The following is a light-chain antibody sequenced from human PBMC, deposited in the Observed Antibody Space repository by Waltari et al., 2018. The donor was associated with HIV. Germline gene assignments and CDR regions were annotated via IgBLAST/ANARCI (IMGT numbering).Light chain of an antibody. CDR1: NNDIGSYDF. Sequence: QSALTQPASMSGSPGQSITISCTGTNNDIGSYDFVSWYQQHPGEAPQLILFGVTRRPSGVSSRCSGSKSGNTASLIISGLQADDEADYYCSSYTNRQTLAFGGGTKLTVL. J-gene: IGLJ3*02. CDR3: SSYTNRQTLA. V-gene: IGLV2-14*01. CDR2: GVT.